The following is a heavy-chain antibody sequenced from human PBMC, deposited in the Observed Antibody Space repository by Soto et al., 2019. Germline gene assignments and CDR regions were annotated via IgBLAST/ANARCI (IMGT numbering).Heavy chain of an antibody. CDR3: ARADPDASVGY. CDR1: GGSMSSHY. CDR2: ISYSGST. D-gene: IGHD3-16*01. Sequence: SETLALTCTVSGGSMSSHYWTWLRQAPGKGLEWIGYISYSGSTYHNPSFKSRVTISADTSRNQFSLKLSSVIAADTAVYYCARADPDASVGYWGQGTLVT. V-gene: IGHV4-59*11. J-gene: IGHJ4*02.